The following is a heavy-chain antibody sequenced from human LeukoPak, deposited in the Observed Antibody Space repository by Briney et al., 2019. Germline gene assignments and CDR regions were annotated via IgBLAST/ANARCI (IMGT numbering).Heavy chain of an antibody. J-gene: IGHJ2*01. D-gene: IGHD2-21*02. CDR2: IWYDGSNK. Sequence: GGSLRLSCAASGFTFSSYGMHWVRQAPGKWLEWVAVIWYDGSNKYYADSVKGRFTISRDNSKNTLYLQMNSLRAEDTAVYYCARSDYCGGDCYETGYFDLWGRGTLVTVSS. V-gene: IGHV3-33*01. CDR1: GFTFSSYG. CDR3: ARSDYCGGDCYETGYFDL.